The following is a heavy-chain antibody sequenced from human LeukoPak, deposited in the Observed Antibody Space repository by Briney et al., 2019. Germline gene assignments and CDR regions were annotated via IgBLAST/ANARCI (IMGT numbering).Heavy chain of an antibody. D-gene: IGHD1-26*01. CDR2: IHYDGSNK. CDR3: ARGYSGGSYFTWFDP. Sequence: GGSLRLSCAVSGLTFSSYGMHWVRQAPGKGLEWVAFIHYDGSNKYYADSVKGRFTISRDNSKNTLYLQMNSLRAEDTAVYYCARGYSGGSYFTWFDPWGQGTLVTVSP. CDR1: GLTFSSYG. J-gene: IGHJ5*02. V-gene: IGHV3-30*02.